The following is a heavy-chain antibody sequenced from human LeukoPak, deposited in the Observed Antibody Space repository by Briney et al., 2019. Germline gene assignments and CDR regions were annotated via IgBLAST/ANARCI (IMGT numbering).Heavy chain of an antibody. CDR1: GGSISSYY. V-gene: IGHV4-59*01. Sequence: SETLSLTCTVSGGSISSYYRSWIRQPPGKGLEWIGYIYYSGSTKYNPSLKRRVTISVDTSKNQFSLKLSSVTAADTAVYYCARDKDTSSCLDYWGQGTLVTVSS. CDR2: IYYSGST. CDR3: ARDKDTSSCLDY. J-gene: IGHJ4*02. D-gene: IGHD6-13*01.